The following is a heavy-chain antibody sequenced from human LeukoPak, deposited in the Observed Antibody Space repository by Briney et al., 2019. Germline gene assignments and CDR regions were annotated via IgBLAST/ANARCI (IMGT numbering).Heavy chain of an antibody. D-gene: IGHD3-22*01. CDR1: GFSFSNYW. V-gene: IGHV3-74*01. CDR3: ARSDYYDSRGYYYGY. Sequence: PGGSLRLSCAASGFSFSNYWMHWVRQAPGEGLVWISRINVEGTTSTYADSVKGRFTISRDNAKNTLYLQMNSLRAEDTAVYYCARSDYYDSRGYYYGYWGQGTLVTVSS. CDR2: INVEGTTS. J-gene: IGHJ4*02.